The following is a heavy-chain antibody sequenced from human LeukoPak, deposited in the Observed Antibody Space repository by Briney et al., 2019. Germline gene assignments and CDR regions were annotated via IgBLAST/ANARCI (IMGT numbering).Heavy chain of an antibody. CDR2: MNPNSGNT. CDR3: ARDSDYSNYALFY. J-gene: IGHJ4*02. CDR1: GYTFTSYD. V-gene: IGHV1-8*01. D-gene: IGHD4-11*01. Sequence: GASVKVSCKASGYTFTSYDINWVRQATGQGLEWMGWMNPNSGNTGYAQKFQGRVTMTRNTSISTAYMELSSLRSEDTAVYYCARDSDYSNYALFYWGQGTLVTVSS.